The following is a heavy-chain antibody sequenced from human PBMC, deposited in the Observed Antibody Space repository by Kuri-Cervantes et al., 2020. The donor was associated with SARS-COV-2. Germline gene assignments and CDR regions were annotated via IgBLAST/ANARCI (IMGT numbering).Heavy chain of an antibody. CDR3: AVSIAAAPLDFDY. V-gene: IGHV4-59*08. CDR2: IYYSGST. CDR1: GGSISSYY. D-gene: IGHD6-13*01. J-gene: IGHJ4*02. Sequence: GSLRLSCTVSGGSISSYYWSWIRQPPGKGLEWIGYIYYSGSTNYNPSLKSRVTISVDTSKNQFSLKLSSVTAEDTAVYYCAVSIAAAPLDFDYWGQGTLVTVSS.